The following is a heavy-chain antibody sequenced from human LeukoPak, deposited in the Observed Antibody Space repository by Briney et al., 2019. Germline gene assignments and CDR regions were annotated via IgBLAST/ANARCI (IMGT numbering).Heavy chain of an antibody. CDR2: ISFSSSTI. D-gene: IGHD4-17*01. CDR1: GFTFCTYN. Sequence: GGSLRLSCAASGFTFCTYNMNWVRQAPGKGLEWVSYISFSSSTIHYADSVKGRFTISRDNAKNSLYLQMNSLRAEDTAVYYCAQATTVTIRSFDNWGQGTLVTVSS. V-gene: IGHV3-48*01. J-gene: IGHJ4*02. CDR3: AQATTVTIRSFDN.